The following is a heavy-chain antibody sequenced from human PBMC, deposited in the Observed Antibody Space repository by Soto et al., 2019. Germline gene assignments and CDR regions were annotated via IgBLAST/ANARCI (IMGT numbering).Heavy chain of an antibody. CDR3: ARVGRYYSAYYFDY. Sequence: QLQLQESGSGLVKPSQTLSLTCAVSGGSISSCGYSWSWIRQPPGKGLEWIGYIYHSGSTYYNPSLKSRVTISVDRSKNQFSLKLSSVTAADTAVYYCARVGRYYSAYYFDYWGQGTLVTVSS. V-gene: IGHV4-30-2*01. J-gene: IGHJ4*02. CDR2: IYHSGST. CDR1: GGSISSCGYS. D-gene: IGHD3-10*01.